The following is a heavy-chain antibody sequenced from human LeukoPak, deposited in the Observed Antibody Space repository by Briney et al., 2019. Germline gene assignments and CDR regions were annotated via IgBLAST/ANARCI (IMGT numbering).Heavy chain of an antibody. V-gene: IGHV4-59*01. J-gene: IGHJ2*01. D-gene: IGHD4-17*01. CDR3: ARVDYGDYGFNWYFDL. CDR1: GGSIISYY. CDR2: IYYSGST. Sequence: SETLSLTCTVSGGSIISYYWSWIRQPPGKGLEWIGYIYYSGSTNYNPSLKSRVTISVDTSKNQFSLKLSSVTAADTAVYYCARVDYGDYGFNWYFDLWGRGTLVTVSS.